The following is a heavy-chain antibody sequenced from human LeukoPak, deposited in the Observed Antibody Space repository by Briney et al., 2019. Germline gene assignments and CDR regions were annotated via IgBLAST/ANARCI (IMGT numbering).Heavy chain of an antibody. CDR1: GGSISSGGYY. CDR2: IYHSGST. Sequence: PSQTLSLTCTVSGGSISSGGYYWSWIRQPPGKGLEWIGYIYHSGSTYYNPSLKSRVTISVDTSKNQFSLKLSSVTAADTAVYYCARRSGKGGYCSSTSCYRSTGIGYWGQGTLVTVSS. CDR3: ARRSGKGGYCSSTSCYRSTGIGY. J-gene: IGHJ4*02. V-gene: IGHV4-30-2*01. D-gene: IGHD2-2*02.